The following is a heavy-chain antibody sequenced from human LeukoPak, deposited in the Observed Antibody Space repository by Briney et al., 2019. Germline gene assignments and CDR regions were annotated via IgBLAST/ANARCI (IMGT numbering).Heavy chain of an antibody. D-gene: IGHD1-14*01. CDR3: TRYNNDHFDY. CDR2: IAYDGSRA. V-gene: IGHV3-33*01. Sequence: GRSLRLSCAGSGFTFGGYGMHWFRQTPGKGLEWVAVIAYDGSRAFYADSAKGRFTISRDNSKNTMSVQMDDLRAEDTAVYYCTRYNNDHFDYWGQGTLVTVSS. J-gene: IGHJ4*02. CDR1: GFTFGGYG.